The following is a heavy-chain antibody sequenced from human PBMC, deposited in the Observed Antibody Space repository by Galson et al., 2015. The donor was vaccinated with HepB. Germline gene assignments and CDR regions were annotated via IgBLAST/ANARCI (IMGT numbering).Heavy chain of an antibody. Sequence: SVKVSCKVSGGNFNMNSFSWVRQAPGKGLEWMGHVIPILSYTTYVQRLQGRFTITADKSTSSAYMQLRSLESEDTATYFCATSRWITWTTMCRGIIPDAFDVWGQGTKVIVSS. V-gene: IGHV1-69*02. CDR1: GGNFNMNS. J-gene: IGHJ3*01. CDR2: VIPILSYT. D-gene: IGHD3-10*01. CDR3: ATSRWITWTTMCRGIIPDAFDV.